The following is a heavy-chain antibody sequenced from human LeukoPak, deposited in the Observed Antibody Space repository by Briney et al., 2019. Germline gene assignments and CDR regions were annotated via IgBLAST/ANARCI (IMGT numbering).Heavy chain of an antibody. CDR3: ARGNMIVVVISAFDI. V-gene: IGHV4-34*01. CDR1: GGSLSGYY. CDR2: INHSGST. D-gene: IGHD3-22*01. J-gene: IGHJ3*02. Sequence: KPSETLSLTCAVYGGSLSGYYWSWIRQPPGKGLEWIGEINHSGSTSYNPSLKSRVTISVDTSKNQFSLKLSSVTAADTAVYYCARGNMIVVVISAFDIWGQGTMVTVSS.